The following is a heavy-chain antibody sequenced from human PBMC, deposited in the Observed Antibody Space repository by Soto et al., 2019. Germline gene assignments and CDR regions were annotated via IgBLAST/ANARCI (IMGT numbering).Heavy chain of an antibody. Sequence: EGQLVESGGGFVQPGRSLRLSCAGSGFIFADFALHWVRQAPGKGLGWVSGISWNSDSIGYADAVKGRFTISRDNAKNSLYLQMNSLRVEDTALYYCTKVGGLYDFWSGPLHFDLWGQGTLVTVSS. V-gene: IGHV3-9*01. D-gene: IGHD3-3*01. CDR2: ISWNSDSI. CDR3: TKVGGLYDFWSGPLHFDL. J-gene: IGHJ4*02. CDR1: GFIFADFA.